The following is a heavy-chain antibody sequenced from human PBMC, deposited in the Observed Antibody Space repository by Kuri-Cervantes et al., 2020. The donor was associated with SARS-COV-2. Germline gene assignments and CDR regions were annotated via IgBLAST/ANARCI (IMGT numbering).Heavy chain of an antibody. D-gene: IGHD6-6*01. CDR2: ISGSGGST. J-gene: IGHJ3*02. V-gene: IGHV3-23*01. Sequence: GESLKISCAASGFTFSSYAMSWVRQAPGKGLEWVSAISGSGGSTYYADSVKGRFTISRDNAKNSLYLQMNSLRAEDTAVYYCARGGFDSSSHAFDIWGQGTMVTVSS. CDR3: ARGGFDSSSHAFDI. CDR1: GFTFSSYA.